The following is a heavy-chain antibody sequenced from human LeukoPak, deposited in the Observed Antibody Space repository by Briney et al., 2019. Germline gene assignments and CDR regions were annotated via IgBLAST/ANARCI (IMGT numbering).Heavy chain of an antibody. Sequence: SVKVSCKASGGTFSSYAISWARQAPGQGLEWMGGIIPIFGTANYAQKFQGRVTMTEDTSTDTAYMELSSLRSEDTAVYYCATGLIDYSNYAGGFDYWGQGTLVTVSS. J-gene: IGHJ4*02. CDR1: GGTFSSYA. CDR2: IIPIFGTA. D-gene: IGHD4-11*01. CDR3: ATGLIDYSNYAGGFDY. V-gene: IGHV1-69*06.